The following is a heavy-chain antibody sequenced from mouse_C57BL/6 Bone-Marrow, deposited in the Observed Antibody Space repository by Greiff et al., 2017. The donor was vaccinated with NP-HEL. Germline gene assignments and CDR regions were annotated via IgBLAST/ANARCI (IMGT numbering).Heavy chain of an antibody. Sequence: QVQLKESGAELARPGASVKLSCKASGYTFTSYGISWVKQRPGQGLEWIGEIYPRSGYTYYNEKFKGKATLTADKSSSTAYMELRSLTSEDSAVYCCARGVHHKSYSYYYDYWGQGTTLTVSS. CDR1: GYTFTSYG. V-gene: IGHV1-81*01. D-gene: IGHD6-1*01. CDR2: IYPRSGYT. J-gene: IGHJ2*01. CDR3: ARGVHHKSYSYYYDY.